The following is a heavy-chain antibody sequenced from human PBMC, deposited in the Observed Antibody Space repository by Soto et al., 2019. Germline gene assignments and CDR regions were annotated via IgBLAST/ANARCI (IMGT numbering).Heavy chain of an antibody. CDR1: GGSISSGGTGSY. CDR3: ASGHDAYKVRY. CDR2: IYYTGNT. V-gene: IGHV4-31*03. D-gene: IGHD1-1*01. Sequence: QVQLQESGPGLVKPSQTLSLTCTVSGGSISSGGTGSYWTWIRQLPGKGLEWIGYIYYTGNTYYTPSPKSRPTISIAPSENQFSLKLTSVTAAATAVYFCASGHDAYKVRYWGQGTLVTVSS. J-gene: IGHJ4*02.